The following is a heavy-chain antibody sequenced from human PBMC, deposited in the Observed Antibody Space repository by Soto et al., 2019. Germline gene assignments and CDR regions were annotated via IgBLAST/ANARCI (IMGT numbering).Heavy chain of an antibody. CDR3: GRAGIAAARSRY. V-gene: IGHV3-30-3*01. CDR2: ISYDGSNK. CDR1: GFTFSSYA. D-gene: IGHD6-13*01. Sequence: QVQLVESGGGVVQPGRSLRLSCAASGFTFSSYAMHWVRQAPGKGLEWVAVISYDGSNKYYADSVKGRFTISRDNSKHKLYLQMNRLTAEDTAVYYWGRAGIAAARSRYWGQGTLVTVSS. J-gene: IGHJ4*02.